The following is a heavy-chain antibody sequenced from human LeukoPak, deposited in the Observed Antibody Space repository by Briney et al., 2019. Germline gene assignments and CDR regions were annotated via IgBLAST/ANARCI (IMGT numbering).Heavy chain of an antibody. CDR3: ARIYYDSSGYHEQDFDY. J-gene: IGHJ4*02. D-gene: IGHD3-22*01. CDR2: INPSGGST. Sequence: VASVKVSCKASGYTFTSYYMHWVRQAPGQGLEWRGIINPSGGSTIYAQKFQGRVTMTRDTSTSTVYMELSSLRSEDTAVYYCARIYYDSSGYHEQDFDYWGQGTLVTVSS. V-gene: IGHV1-46*01. CDR1: GYTFTSYY.